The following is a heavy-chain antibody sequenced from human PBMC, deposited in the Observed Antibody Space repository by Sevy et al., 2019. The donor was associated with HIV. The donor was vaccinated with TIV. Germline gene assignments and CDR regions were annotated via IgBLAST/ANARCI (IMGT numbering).Heavy chain of an antibody. D-gene: IGHD2-2*01. Sequence: GGSLRLSCAASGLTFSSYWMHWVRQAPGKGLVWVSRINGEGSSTSYADSVKGRFTISRDNAKNTLYLQMNSLRAEDTAVYYCVRQRGDTVVLPDVLPDYGMDVWGQGTTVTVSS. CDR2: INGEGSST. J-gene: IGHJ6*02. V-gene: IGHV3-74*01. CDR3: VRQRGDTVVLPDVLPDYGMDV. CDR1: GLTFSSYW.